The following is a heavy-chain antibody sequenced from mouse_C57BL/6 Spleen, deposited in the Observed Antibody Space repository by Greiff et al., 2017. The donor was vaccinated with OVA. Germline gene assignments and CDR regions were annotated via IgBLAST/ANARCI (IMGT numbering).Heavy chain of an antibody. CDR3: ARSEAYGNYAWFAY. Sequence: VQLKQSVAELVRPGASVKLSCTASGFNIKNTYMHWVKQRPEQGLEWIGRIDPANGNTKYAPKFQGKATITADTSSNTAYLQLSNLTSEDTAIYYCARSEAYGNYAWFAYWGQGTLVTVSA. CDR1: GFNIKNTY. V-gene: IGHV14-3*01. D-gene: IGHD2-1*01. J-gene: IGHJ3*01. CDR2: IDPANGNT.